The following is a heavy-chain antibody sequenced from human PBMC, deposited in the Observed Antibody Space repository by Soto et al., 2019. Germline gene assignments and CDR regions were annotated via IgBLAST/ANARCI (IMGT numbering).Heavy chain of an antibody. Sequence: QVQLVESGGGVVQPGRSLRLSCAASGFTFSSYGMHWVRQAPGKGLEWVAVIWYDGSNKYYADSVKGRFTISRDNSKNTLYLQMNSLRAEDTAVYYCARDLGFSDWYFDLWGRGTLVTVSS. CDR1: GFTFSSYG. J-gene: IGHJ2*01. CDR3: ARDLGFSDWYFDL. V-gene: IGHV3-33*01. D-gene: IGHD7-27*01. CDR2: IWYDGSNK.